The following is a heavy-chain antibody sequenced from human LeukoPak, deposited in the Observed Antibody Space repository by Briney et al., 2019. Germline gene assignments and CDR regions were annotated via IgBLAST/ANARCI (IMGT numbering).Heavy chain of an antibody. J-gene: IGHJ6*04. V-gene: IGHV1-2*02. Sequence: ASVTVSCKASGYTFSDYYMHWVRQAPGQGLEWMGWINSNSGGTYYAQKFQGSVTMTWDTSISTVYMELRRLRSDDTAVYYCARDRARLESYPGVWGKGTTVTVSS. D-gene: IGHD3-10*01. CDR3: ARDRARLESYPGV. CDR1: GYTFSDYY. CDR2: INSNSGGT.